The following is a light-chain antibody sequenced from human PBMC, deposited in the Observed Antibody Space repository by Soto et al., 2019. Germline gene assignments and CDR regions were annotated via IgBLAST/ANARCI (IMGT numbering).Light chain of an antibody. CDR1: QRVSSNY. V-gene: IGKV3-20*01. CDR3: QQYGGSPPT. CDR2: GAS. J-gene: IGKJ1*01. Sequence: EIVLTQSPGTLSLSPGERATLSCRASQRVSSNYLAWYQRKPGQAPRLLIYGASSRATDIPNRFSGSGSGTDFTLTITRLEPEDFAVYFCQQYGGSPPTFGQGTPVEIK.